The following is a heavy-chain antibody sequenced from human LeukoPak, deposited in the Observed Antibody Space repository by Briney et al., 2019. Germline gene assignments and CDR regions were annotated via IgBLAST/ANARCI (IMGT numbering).Heavy chain of an antibody. CDR1: GVSVSGNSAA. CDR3: ARGLRDGGMDV. Sequence: SQTLSLTCAISGVSVSGNSAAWDCIRPPPSRGLEWLVRTYYRSKWYNDYAVSVKSRITINPDTSKNQFSLQLNSVTPEDTAVYYCARGLRDGGMDVWGQGTTVTVSS. V-gene: IGHV6-1*01. J-gene: IGHJ6*02. D-gene: IGHD5/OR15-5a*01. CDR2: TYYRSKWYN.